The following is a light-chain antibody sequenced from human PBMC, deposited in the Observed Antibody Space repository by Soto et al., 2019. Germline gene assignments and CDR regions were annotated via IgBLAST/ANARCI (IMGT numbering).Light chain of an antibody. CDR2: DAS. V-gene: IGKV3-20*01. Sequence: EIVLTQSPATLSLSPGESATLSCRASETIYRYLGWYQQKPGQAPRLLISDASFRATGVPDRFNGSGSGTDFTLTISRLEPEDFAVYYCQQYDSSPITFGQGTRLEIK. CDR1: ETIYRY. J-gene: IGKJ5*01. CDR3: QQYDSSPIT.